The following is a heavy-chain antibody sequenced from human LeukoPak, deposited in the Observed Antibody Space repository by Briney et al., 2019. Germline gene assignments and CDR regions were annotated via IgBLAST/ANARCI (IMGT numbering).Heavy chain of an antibody. CDR2: ISSSGSII. V-gene: IGHV3-11*01. D-gene: IGHD3-10*01. Sequence: PGGPLRLSCAASGFTFSDYYMSWIRQAPGKGLEWVSYISSSGSIIYYAHSVKGRFTISRDNAKNSLYLQMNSRRAEDTAVYYCARWGDYYGSGSYYNGSQNWFDPWGQGTLVTVSS. J-gene: IGHJ5*02. CDR1: GFTFSDYY. CDR3: ARWGDYYGSGSYYNGSQNWFDP.